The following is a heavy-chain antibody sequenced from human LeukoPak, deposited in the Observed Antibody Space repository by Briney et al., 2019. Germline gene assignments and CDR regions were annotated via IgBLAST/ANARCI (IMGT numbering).Heavy chain of an antibody. D-gene: IGHD6-6*01. CDR1: GFTFDDYA. J-gene: IGHJ4*02. CDR3: AKGPYSSSWGYFDY. Sequence: GGSLRPSCAVSGFTFDDYAMHWARQAPGKGLEWVSLISGDGVSTYYADSVKGRFTISRDNSKNSLYLQMNSLRTEDTALYYCAKGPYSSSWGYFDYWGQGTLVTVSS. V-gene: IGHV3-43*02. CDR2: ISGDGVST.